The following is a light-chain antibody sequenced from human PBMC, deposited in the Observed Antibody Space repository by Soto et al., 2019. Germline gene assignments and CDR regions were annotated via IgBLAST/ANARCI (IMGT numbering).Light chain of an antibody. Sequence: EIVLTQSPATLSLSPGDRATLSCRASQTVSFYLAWYQQKPGQAPRLLIYDASKRATGTPARFSGSGSGTAFTLTISSLEPEDFAVYYCQQRSNWPPFTFGPGTKVDIK. CDR2: DAS. V-gene: IGKV3-11*01. CDR3: QQRSNWPPFT. CDR1: QTVSFY. J-gene: IGKJ3*01.